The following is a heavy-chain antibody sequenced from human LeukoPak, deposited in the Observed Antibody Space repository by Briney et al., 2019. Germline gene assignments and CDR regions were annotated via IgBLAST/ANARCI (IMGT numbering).Heavy chain of an antibody. CDR1: GYTFKTYS. Sequence: ASVKVSCKASGYTFKTYSFTWVRQAPGQGLEWMGWISAYNGNTNYAQKLQGRVTMTTDTSTSTAYMELRSLRSDDTAVYYCARVRWFDGEDNDYWGQGTLVAVSS. CDR2: ISAYNGNT. V-gene: IGHV1-18*01. CDR3: ARVRWFDGEDNDY. D-gene: IGHD4-17*01. J-gene: IGHJ4*02.